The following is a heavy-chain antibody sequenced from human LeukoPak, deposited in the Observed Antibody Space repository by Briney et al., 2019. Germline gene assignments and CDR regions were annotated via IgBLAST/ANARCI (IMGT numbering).Heavy chain of an antibody. Sequence: ASVKVSCKASGYTFTGYYMHWVRQAPGQGLEWMGWMNPNSGNTGYAQKFQGRVTITRNTSISTAYMELSSLRSGDTAVYYCARGAKAAAGYYYYYMDVWGKGTTVTVSS. J-gene: IGHJ6*03. CDR2: MNPNSGNT. CDR1: GYTFTGYY. D-gene: IGHD6-13*01. V-gene: IGHV1-8*03. CDR3: ARGAKAAAGYYYYYMDV.